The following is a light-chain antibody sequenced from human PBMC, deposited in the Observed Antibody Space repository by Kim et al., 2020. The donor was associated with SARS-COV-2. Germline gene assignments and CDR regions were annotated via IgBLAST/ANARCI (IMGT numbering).Light chain of an antibody. J-gene: IGLJ2*01. CDR3: QSRDSVGNVV. Sequence: SSELTQDPAVSVALGQTVRITCQGDSPRSYYATWYQQKPRQAPLLVIFGRNNRPSGIPDRFSGSTSGNTASLTISGAQAEDEADFYCQSRDSVGNVVFGGGTKVTVL. V-gene: IGLV3-19*01. CDR2: GRN. CDR1: SPRSYY.